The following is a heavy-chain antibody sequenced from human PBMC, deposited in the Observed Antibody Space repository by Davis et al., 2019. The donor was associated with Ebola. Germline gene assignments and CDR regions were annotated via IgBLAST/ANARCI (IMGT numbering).Heavy chain of an antibody. CDR2: IIPVVDTK. CDR3: ARGKWFDP. CDR1: GGTFSSYT. J-gene: IGHJ5*02. V-gene: IGHV1-69*08. Sequence: AASVKVSCKASGGTFSSYTFNWVRQAPGQGLEWMGRIIPVVDTKDYAQKFQGRVTLTADKATNTAYMELSGLRFDDTAVYYCARGKWFDPWGQGTLVSVTS.